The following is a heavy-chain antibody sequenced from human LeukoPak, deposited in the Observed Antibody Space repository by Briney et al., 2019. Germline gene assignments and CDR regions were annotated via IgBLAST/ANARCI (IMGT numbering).Heavy chain of an antibody. D-gene: IGHD6-13*01. CDR3: ARAEYSSSWYSFKSLVGYFDY. CDR2: INPNSGGT. J-gene: IGHJ4*02. Sequence: GASVKVSCKASGYTFTGYYMHWVRQAPGQGLEWMGWINPNSGGTNYAQKLQGRVTMTTDTSTSTAYMELRSLRSDDTAVYYCARAEYSSSWYSFKSLVGYFDYWGQGTLVTVSS. CDR1: GYTFTGYY. V-gene: IGHV1-2*02.